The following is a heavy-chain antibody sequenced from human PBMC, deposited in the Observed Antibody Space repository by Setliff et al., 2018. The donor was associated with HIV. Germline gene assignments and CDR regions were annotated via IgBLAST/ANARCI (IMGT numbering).Heavy chain of an antibody. Sequence: LSLTCAVYGGSFSGYYWSWIRQPPGKGLEWIGEINHSGSTNYNPSLKSRVTISVDTSKNQFSLKLSSVTAADTAVFYCARGRVPRGITMVRGVILDYWGQGTLVTVS. CDR2: INHSGST. V-gene: IGHV4-34*01. J-gene: IGHJ4*02. CDR3: ARGRVPRGITMVRGVILDY. CDR1: GGSFSGYY. D-gene: IGHD3-10*01.